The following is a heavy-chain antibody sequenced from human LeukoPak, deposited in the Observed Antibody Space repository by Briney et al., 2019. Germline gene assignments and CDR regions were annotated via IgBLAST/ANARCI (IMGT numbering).Heavy chain of an antibody. J-gene: IGHJ3*02. CDR2: IYYSGST. Sequence: SETLSLTCTVSGGSISSGDYYWSWIRQPPGKGLEWIGYIYYSGSTYYNPSLKSRVTISVDTSKNQFSLKLSSVTAADTAVYYCARSVLRYFDWLLFNDAFDIWGQGTMVTVSS. CDR3: ARSVLRYFDWLLFNDAFDI. CDR1: GGSISSGDYY. V-gene: IGHV4-30-4*01. D-gene: IGHD3-9*01.